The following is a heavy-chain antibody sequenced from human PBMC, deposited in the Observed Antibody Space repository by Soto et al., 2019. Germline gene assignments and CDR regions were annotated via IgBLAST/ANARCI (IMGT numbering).Heavy chain of an antibody. Sequence: SLSLSCAASGFTFSSYEMNWVRQAPVKGLEWVSYISSSGSTIYYADSVKGRFTISRDNAKNSLYLQMNSLRAEDTAVYYCARDHKGGYYYYGMDVWGQGTT. CDR2: ISSSGSTI. CDR1: GFTFSSYE. J-gene: IGHJ6*02. V-gene: IGHV3-48*03. CDR3: ARDHKGGYYYYGMDV.